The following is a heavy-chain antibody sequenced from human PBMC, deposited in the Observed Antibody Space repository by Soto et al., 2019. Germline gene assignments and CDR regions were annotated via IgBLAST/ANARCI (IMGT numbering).Heavy chain of an antibody. V-gene: IGHV1-69*06. CDR1: GGTFSSYA. D-gene: IGHD3-16*02. J-gene: IGHJ4*02. CDR2: FNPIFGTT. Sequence: ASVKVSCKASGGTFSSYAISWVRQAPGQGLEWMGGFNPIFGTTNYAQKFQGRVTMTEDTSTDTAYMELSSLRSEDTAVYYCATYSLIWGSYRYTLYYFDYWGQGTLVTVSS. CDR3: ATYSLIWGSYRYTLYYFDY.